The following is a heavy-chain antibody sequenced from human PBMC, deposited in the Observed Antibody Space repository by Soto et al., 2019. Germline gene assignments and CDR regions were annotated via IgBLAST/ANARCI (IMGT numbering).Heavy chain of an antibody. J-gene: IGHJ4*02. Sequence: SETLSLTCAVYGGSFSGYYWSWIRQPPGKGLEWIGEINHSGSTNYNPSLKSRVTISVDTSKNQFSLKLSSVTAADTAVYYCARGAGGELQQLLFDYWGQGTLVTVSS. D-gene: IGHD3-10*01. CDR2: INHSGST. V-gene: IGHV4-34*01. CDR1: GGSFSGYY. CDR3: ARGAGGELQQLLFDY.